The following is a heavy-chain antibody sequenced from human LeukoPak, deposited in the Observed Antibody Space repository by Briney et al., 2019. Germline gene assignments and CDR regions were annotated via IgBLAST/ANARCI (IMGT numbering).Heavy chain of an antibody. CDR3: TTDISMGYLFDY. CDR2: INWNGGST. CDR1: GFTFDDYG. Sequence: GGSLRLSCAASGFTFDDYGMSWVRQAPGKGLEWVSGINWNGGSTGYADSVKGRFTISRDNAKNSLYLQMNSLRAEDTALYYCTTDISMGYLFDYWGQGTLVTVSS. D-gene: IGHD3-10*01. J-gene: IGHJ4*02. V-gene: IGHV3-20*04.